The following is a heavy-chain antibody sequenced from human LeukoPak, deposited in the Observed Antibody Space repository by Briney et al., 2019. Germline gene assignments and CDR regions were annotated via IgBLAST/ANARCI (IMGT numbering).Heavy chain of an antibody. CDR1: GGTFSSYA. D-gene: IGHD4-17*01. J-gene: IGHJ5*02. CDR2: IIPIFGIA. Sequence: SVKVSCKASGGTFSSYAISWVRQAPGQGLEWMGRIIPIFGIANYAQKFQGRVTITADKSTSTAYMELSSLRSEDTALYYCARGSDYGENNWFDPWGQGTLVTVSS. V-gene: IGHV1-69*04. CDR3: ARGSDYGENNWFDP.